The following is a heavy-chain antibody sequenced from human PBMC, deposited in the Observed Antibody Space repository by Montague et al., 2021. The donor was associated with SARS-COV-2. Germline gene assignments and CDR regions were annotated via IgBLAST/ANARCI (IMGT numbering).Heavy chain of an antibody. CDR1: GFSLDSRGVG. D-gene: IGHD6-19*01. CDR2: IYWNDDK. Sequence: PALVKPTQTLTLTCTFSGFSLDSRGVGVGWIRQPPGKALECLALIYWNDDKRYSPSLKTRLTVTKDTSKNQVVLTMTDMDPVDTATYFCAHKNSGWPIEFANWGGGDLATVSS. V-gene: IGHV2-5*01. CDR3: AHKNSGWPIEFAN. J-gene: IGHJ4*02.